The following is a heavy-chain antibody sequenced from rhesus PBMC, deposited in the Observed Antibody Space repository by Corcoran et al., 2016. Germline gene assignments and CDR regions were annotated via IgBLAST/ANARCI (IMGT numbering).Heavy chain of an antibody. CDR3: ASQPPEYSNYDY. Sequence: QVQLQESGPGLVKPSETLSLTCAVSGYSISSGYYWGWIRQPPGKGLEYIGYISVNSADTYNTPYLPSRVTISTHTSKTPFYLKLRSVTAAATAVYYCASQPPEYSNYDYWGQGVLVTVSS. CDR1: GYSISSGYY. V-gene: IGHV4-99*01. J-gene: IGHJ4*01. D-gene: IGHD4-23*01. CDR2: ISVNSADT.